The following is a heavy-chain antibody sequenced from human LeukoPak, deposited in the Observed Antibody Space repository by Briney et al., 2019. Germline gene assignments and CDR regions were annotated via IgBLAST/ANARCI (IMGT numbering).Heavy chain of an antibody. J-gene: IGHJ3*02. Sequence: WASVKVSCKASGYTFTSYDINWVRQATGQGLEWMGWMNPNSGNTGYAQKFQGRVTMTRNTPISTAYMELSSLRSEDTAVYYCARAYSSSYNDAFDIWGQGTMVTVSS. CDR1: GYTFTSYD. V-gene: IGHV1-8*01. CDR2: MNPNSGNT. D-gene: IGHD6-13*01. CDR3: ARAYSSSYNDAFDI.